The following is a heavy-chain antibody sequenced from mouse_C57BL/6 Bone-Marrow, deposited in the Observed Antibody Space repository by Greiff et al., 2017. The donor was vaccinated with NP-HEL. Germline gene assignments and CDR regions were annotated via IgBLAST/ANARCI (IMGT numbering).Heavy chain of an antibody. CDR3: ARSVYYYGSSYDFDY. V-gene: IGHV1-4*01. D-gene: IGHD1-1*01. CDR1: GYTFTSYT. J-gene: IGHJ2*01. CDR2: INPSSGYT. Sequence: VQLQQSGAELARPGASVKMSCKASGYTFTSYTMHWVKQRPGQGLEWIGYINPSSGYTKYNQKFKDKATLTAAKSSSTAYMQLSSLTSEDSAVYYCARSVYYYGSSYDFDYWGQGTTLTVSS.